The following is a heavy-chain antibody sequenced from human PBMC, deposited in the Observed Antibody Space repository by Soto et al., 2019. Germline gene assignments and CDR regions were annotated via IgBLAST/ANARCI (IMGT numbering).Heavy chain of an antibody. CDR1: GFTFSSAA. D-gene: IGHD1-1*01. V-gene: IGHV3-23*01. CDR3: AKSLNINWKNWFDP. Sequence: EVQILESGGGLVQPGGSLRLSCAASGFTFSSAAMNWDRQAPGKGLEWVLIISGSDARTYYADSVKGRFAISRDNSKNTLYLDMNSLRAEDTAVYYCAKSLNINWKNWFDPWGQGTLVTVSS. CDR2: ISGSDART. J-gene: IGHJ5*02.